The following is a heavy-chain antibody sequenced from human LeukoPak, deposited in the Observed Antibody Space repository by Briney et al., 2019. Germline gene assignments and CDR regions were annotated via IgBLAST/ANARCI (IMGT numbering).Heavy chain of an antibody. CDR1: GFTFSGSA. Sequence: GGSLRLSCAASGFTFSGSAMSWARQAPGKGLEWVSGISGGGGSTYYADSVKGRFTISRDNSKNTLYLQMNSLRAEDTAVYYCAKDRHYGNSPVDYWGQGTLVTVSS. D-gene: IGHD4-11*01. CDR2: ISGGGGST. CDR3: AKDRHYGNSPVDY. J-gene: IGHJ4*02. V-gene: IGHV3-23*01.